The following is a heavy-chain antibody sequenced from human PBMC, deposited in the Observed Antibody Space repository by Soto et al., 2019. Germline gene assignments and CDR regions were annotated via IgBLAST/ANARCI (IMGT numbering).Heavy chain of an antibody. CDR1: GFTFSSYG. V-gene: IGHV3-33*01. CDR2: IWYDGSNK. D-gene: IGHD3-10*01. CDR3: ARDRLYSSFGELSPEKFDY. Sequence: GGSLRLSCAASGFTFSSYGMHWVRQAPGKGLEWVAVIWYDGSNKYYADSVKGRFTISRDNSKNTLYLQMNSLRAEDTAVYYCARDRLYSSFGELSPEKFDYWGQGTLVTVSS. J-gene: IGHJ4*02.